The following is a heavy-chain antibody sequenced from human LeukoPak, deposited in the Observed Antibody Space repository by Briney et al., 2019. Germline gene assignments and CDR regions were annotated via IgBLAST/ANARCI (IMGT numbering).Heavy chain of an antibody. V-gene: IGHV4-61*02. D-gene: IGHD1-14*01. CDR1: GGSISSGSYY. J-gene: IGHJ4*02. CDR2: IYTSGST. CDR3: ARDPGGEVPFDY. Sequence: PSQTLSLTCTVSGGSISSGSYYWSWIRQPAGKGLEWIGRIYTSGSTNYNPSLKSRVTISVDTSKNQFSLKLSSVTAADTAVYYRARDPGGEVPFDYWGQGTLVTVSS.